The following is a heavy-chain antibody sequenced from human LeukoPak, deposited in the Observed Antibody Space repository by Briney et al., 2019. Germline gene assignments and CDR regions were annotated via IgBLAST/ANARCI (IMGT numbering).Heavy chain of an antibody. Sequence: TGGSLRLSCAASGFTFSSYAMSWVRQAPGKGLEWVSVIYSGGSTYYADSVKGRFTISRDNSKNTLYLQMNSLRAEDTAVYYCASPRATEYWGQGTLVTVSS. D-gene: IGHD5-12*01. V-gene: IGHV3-53*01. CDR3: ASPRATEY. J-gene: IGHJ4*02. CDR1: GFTFSSYA. CDR2: IYSGGST.